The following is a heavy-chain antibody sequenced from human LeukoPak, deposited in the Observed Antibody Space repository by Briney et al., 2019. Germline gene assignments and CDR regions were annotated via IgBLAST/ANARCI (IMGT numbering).Heavy chain of an antibody. D-gene: IGHD5-12*01. J-gene: IGHJ6*03. Sequence: PSETLSLTCTVSGCSISSYYWSWIRQPPGKGLEWIGYIYYSGSTNYNPSLKSRVTISVDTSKNQFSLKLSSVTAADTAVYYCARSGRGYSGYDWSYYYMDVWGKGTTVTVSS. V-gene: IGHV4-59*01. CDR3: ARSGRGYSGYDWSYYYMDV. CDR2: IYYSGST. CDR1: GCSISSYY.